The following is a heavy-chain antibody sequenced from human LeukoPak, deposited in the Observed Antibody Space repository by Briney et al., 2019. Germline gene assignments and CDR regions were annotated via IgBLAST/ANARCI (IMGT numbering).Heavy chain of an antibody. CDR1: GGSFSGYY. CDR3: ARVVDTAMATPYFDY. CDR2: INHSGST. Sequence: SETLSLTCAVYGGSFSGYYWSWIRQPPGKGLEWIGEINHSGSTNYNPSLKSRVTISVDTSKNQFSLKLSSVTTADTAVYYCARVVDTAMATPYFDYWGQGTLVTVSS. V-gene: IGHV4-34*01. D-gene: IGHD5-18*01. J-gene: IGHJ4*02.